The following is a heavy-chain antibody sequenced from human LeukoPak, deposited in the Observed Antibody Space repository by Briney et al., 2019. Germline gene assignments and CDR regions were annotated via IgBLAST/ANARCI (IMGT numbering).Heavy chain of an antibody. J-gene: IGHJ4*02. CDR2: ISSSSSTI. CDR3: ARGGGYCTGPSCYTFDY. V-gene: IGHV3-48*01. D-gene: IGHD2-2*02. CDR1: GFTFSSYS. Sequence: GGSLRLSCAASGFTFSSYSMNWVRQAPGKGLEWVSYISSSSSTIYYADSVKGRFTVSRDNSKNTLYLQMNSLRAEDTTVFYCARGGGYCTGPSCYTFDYWGQGTLVTVSS.